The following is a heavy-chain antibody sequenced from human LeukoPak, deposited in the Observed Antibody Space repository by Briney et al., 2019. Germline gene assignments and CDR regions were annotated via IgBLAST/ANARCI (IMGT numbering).Heavy chain of an antibody. D-gene: IGHD3-22*01. Sequence: EASVKVSCKASGDNFTSYGIRWVRQAPGEGLEWMGWFSAYNGNTNYAQKLQGRVTMTTDTSTSTAYMELRSLRSDDTAVYYCARDYDSSGYYPPEYFQHWGQGTLVTVSS. V-gene: IGHV1-18*01. CDR2: FSAYNGNT. CDR1: GDNFTSYG. J-gene: IGHJ1*01. CDR3: ARDYDSSGYYPPEYFQH.